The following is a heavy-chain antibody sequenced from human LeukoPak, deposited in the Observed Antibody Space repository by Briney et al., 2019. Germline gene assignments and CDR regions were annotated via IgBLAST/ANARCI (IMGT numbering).Heavy chain of an antibody. CDR3: TTDRRHDILTGYYRGWFDP. CDR1: GFTFSSYA. Sequence: PGGSLRLSRAASGFTFSSYAMSWVRQAPGKGLEWVGRIKSKIDGGTTDYAAPVKGRFTISRDDSQNTLFLRMSSLKTEDTAVYYCTTDRRHDILTGYYRGWFDPWGQGILVTVSS. D-gene: IGHD3-9*01. CDR2: IKSKIDGGTT. J-gene: IGHJ5*02. V-gene: IGHV3-15*01.